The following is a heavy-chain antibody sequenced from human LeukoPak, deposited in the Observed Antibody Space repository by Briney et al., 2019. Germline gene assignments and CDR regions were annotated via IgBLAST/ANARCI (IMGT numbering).Heavy chain of an antibody. J-gene: IGHJ6*02. CDR3: ARPMYSSSSFIKYYYYYVMDV. V-gene: IGHV3-74*01. D-gene: IGHD6-6*01. CDR2: INTDGSST. CDR1: GFTFSRYL. Sequence: GSLRLSCAASGFTFSRYLMHWVHQAPGKGLVWVSRINTDGSSTTYADSVKGRFTISRDNAKNTLYLQMNSLRAEDTAVYYCARPMYSSSSFIKYYYYYVMDVWGQGTTVTVSS.